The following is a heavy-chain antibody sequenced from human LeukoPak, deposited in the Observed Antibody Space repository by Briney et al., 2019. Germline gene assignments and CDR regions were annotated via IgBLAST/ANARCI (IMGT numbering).Heavy chain of an antibody. J-gene: IGHJ5*02. CDR2: IYHRGST. Sequence: SETLSLTCAVSGSSISSGCYWGWIRLPPGKGLEWVGSIYHRGSTYYNPSLKSRVTISVDTSKDQFSLKLSSVTAADTAVYYCARGDSGYSYGYWFDPWGQGTLVTVSS. CDR3: ARGDSGYSYGYWFDP. V-gene: IGHV4-38-2*01. CDR1: GSSISSGCY. D-gene: IGHD5-18*01.